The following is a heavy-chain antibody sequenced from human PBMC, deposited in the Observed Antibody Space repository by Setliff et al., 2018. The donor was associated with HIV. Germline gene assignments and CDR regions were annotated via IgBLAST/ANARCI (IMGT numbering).Heavy chain of an antibody. D-gene: IGHD3-22*01. Sequence: SVKVSCKASGGTFKSYAISWVRQAPGQGLEWMGGIVPMFDSSNYAQKFQGRVTFTAADSTSTAYMELSSLRSEDTALYYCATPPTYSYTSSGYSSLDYWGQGTLVTVSS. CDR2: IVPMFDSS. CDR1: GGTFKSYA. V-gene: IGHV1-69*13. J-gene: IGHJ4*02. CDR3: ATPPTYSYTSSGYSSLDY.